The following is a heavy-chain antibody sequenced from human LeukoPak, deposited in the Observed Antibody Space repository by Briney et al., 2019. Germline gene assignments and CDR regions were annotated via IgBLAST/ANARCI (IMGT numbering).Heavy chain of an antibody. Sequence: GGSLRLSCAASGFSFSSYAMSWVRQAPGKGLEWVSSVSESGDGTYYADSVMGRFIISRDNSRKTFHLQMDSLRADDTAIYYCAKGKVNHLGTLDFWGQGTLVTVSS. D-gene: IGHD1-14*01. CDR3: AKGKVNHLGTLDF. CDR1: GFSFSSYA. V-gene: IGHV3-23*01. CDR2: VSESGDGT. J-gene: IGHJ4*02.